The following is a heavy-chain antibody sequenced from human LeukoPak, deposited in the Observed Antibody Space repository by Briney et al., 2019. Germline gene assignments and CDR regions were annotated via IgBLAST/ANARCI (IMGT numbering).Heavy chain of an antibody. V-gene: IGHV3-23*01. CDR3: AKRGIVIRVILVGFHKEAYYFDS. CDR1: GITLSNYG. D-gene: IGHD3-16*01. CDR2: ISGSGGGT. Sequence: GGSLRLSCAVSGITLSNYGMSWVRQAPGKGLEWVAGISGSGGGTNYADSVKGRFTISRDNPRNTLYLQMNSLRAEDTAVYFCAKRGIVIRVILVGFHKEAYYFDSWGQGALVTVSS. J-gene: IGHJ4*02.